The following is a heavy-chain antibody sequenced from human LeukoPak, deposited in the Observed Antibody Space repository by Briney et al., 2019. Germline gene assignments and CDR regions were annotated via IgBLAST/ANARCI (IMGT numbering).Heavy chain of an antibody. CDR1: GFTFSSYA. J-gene: IGHJ4*02. CDR2: ISYDGSNK. D-gene: IGHD6-19*01. Sequence: GGSLRLSCAASGFTFSSYAMHWVRQAPGKGLEWVAVISYDGSNKYYADSVKGRFTISRDNSKNTLYLQMNSLRAEDTAVYYCAGKTYSSGWTFDYWGQGTLVTVSS. V-gene: IGHV3-30*14. CDR3: AGKTYSSGWTFDY.